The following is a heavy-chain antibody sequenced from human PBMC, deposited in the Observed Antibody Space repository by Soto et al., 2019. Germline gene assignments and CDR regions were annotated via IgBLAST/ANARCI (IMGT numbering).Heavy chain of an antibody. CDR2: IWYDGSNK. CDR1: GFTFSSYG. V-gene: IGHV3-33*01. Sequence: QVQLVESGGGVVQPGRSLRLSCAASGFTFSSYGMHWVRQAPGKGLEWVAVIWYDGSNKYYADSVKGRFTISRDNSKNTLYLQMNSLRAEDTAGYYCARDALGSIVVVVAGFDYWGQGTLVTVSS. D-gene: IGHD2-15*01. J-gene: IGHJ4*02. CDR3: ARDALGSIVVVVAGFDY.